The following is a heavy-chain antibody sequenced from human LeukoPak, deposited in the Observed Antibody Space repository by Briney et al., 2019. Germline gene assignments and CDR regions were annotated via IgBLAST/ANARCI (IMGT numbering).Heavy chain of an antibody. V-gene: IGHV4-30-4*01. CDR1: GGSISSGDYY. J-gene: IGHJ5*02. CDR2: IYYSGST. CDR3: ARAPLYYDSSGYYNAWFDP. Sequence: SETLSLTCTVSGGSISSGDYYWSWIRQPPGKGLEWIGYIYYSGSTYYNPSLKSRVTISVDTSKNQFSLKLSSVTAADTAVYYCARAPLYYDSSGYYNAWFDPWGQGTLVTVSS. D-gene: IGHD3-22*01.